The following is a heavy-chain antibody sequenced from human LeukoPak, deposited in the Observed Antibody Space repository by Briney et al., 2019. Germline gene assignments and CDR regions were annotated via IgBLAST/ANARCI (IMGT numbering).Heavy chain of an antibody. CDR2: INHSGST. CDR1: GGSFSGYY. V-gene: IGHV4-34*01. CDR3: SVVAAKNWFDP. J-gene: IGHJ5*02. D-gene: IGHD2-15*01. Sequence: SETLSLTCAVYGGSFSGYYWSWIRQPPGKGLEWIGEINHSGSTNYNPSLKSRVTISVDTSKNQFSLKLSSVTAADTAVCYCSVVAAKNWFDPWGQGTLVTVSS.